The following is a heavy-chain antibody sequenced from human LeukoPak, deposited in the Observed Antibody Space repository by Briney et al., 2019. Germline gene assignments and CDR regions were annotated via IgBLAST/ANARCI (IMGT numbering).Heavy chain of an antibody. CDR1: RFTFSNYS. J-gene: IGHJ3*02. CDR3: ARDGLLAYCGGDCSGVFDI. D-gene: IGHD2-21*01. Sequence: PGGSLRLSCAASRFTFSNYSMNWVRQAPGKGLEWVSSISRGSGHIYYADSVKGRFTISRDNAEGSPYLQMNSLTAEDTAVYYCARDGLLAYCGGDCSGVFDIWGQGTMVAVSS. V-gene: IGHV3-21*01. CDR2: ISRGSGHI.